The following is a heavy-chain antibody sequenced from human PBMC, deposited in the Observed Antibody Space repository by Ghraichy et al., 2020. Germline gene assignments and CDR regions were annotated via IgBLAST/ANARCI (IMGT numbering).Heavy chain of an antibody. CDR3: TRGYTVLLFDY. J-gene: IGHJ4*02. D-gene: IGHD4-17*01. CDR2: IWFDGSIK. Sequence: LSHTCAASGFTFTDYGMHWVRQAPGKGLEWVAVIWFDGSIKWYAESVKGRFTISRDNSNNTVSLQLNSLRVEDTAVYYCTRGYTVLLFDYWGQGTLVTVSS. CDR1: GFTFTDYG. V-gene: IGHV3-33*01.